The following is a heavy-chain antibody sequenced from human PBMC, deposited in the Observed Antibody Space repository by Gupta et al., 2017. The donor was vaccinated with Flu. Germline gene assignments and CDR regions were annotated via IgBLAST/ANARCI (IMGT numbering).Heavy chain of an antibody. Sequence: QVQLQESGPGLVKPSQTLSLTCTFSGGSISSGGYYWSWIRQHPEKGLQWIGHIYDRGSTHYNPSFKSRVTMSVDTSNNQITLKLSSVTVADTAGYYCARNGIFGVLRNWFDPWGQGTLVTVSS. CDR3: ARNGIFGVLRNWFDP. V-gene: IGHV4-31*03. J-gene: IGHJ5*02. CDR2: IYDRGST. D-gene: IGHD3-3*01. CDR1: GGSISSGGYY.